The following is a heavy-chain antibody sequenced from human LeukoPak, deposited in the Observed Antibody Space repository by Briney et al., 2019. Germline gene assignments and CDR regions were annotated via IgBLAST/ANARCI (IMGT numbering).Heavy chain of an antibody. J-gene: IGHJ6*02. CDR2: ISAYNGNT. V-gene: IGHV1-18*01. D-gene: IGHD6-13*01. CDR3: ARGYSSSWTPDDGMGV. Sequence: ASVKVSCKASGYTFTNYGISWVRQAPGQGLEWMGWISAYNGNTNYAQELQGRVTMTTDTSTSTAYMELRSLRCDDTAVYYCARGYSSSWTPDDGMGVWGQGTTVTVCS. CDR1: GYTFTNYG.